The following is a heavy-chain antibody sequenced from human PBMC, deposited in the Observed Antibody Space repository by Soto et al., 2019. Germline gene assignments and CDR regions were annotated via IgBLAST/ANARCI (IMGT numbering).Heavy chain of an antibody. D-gene: IGHD3-22*01. CDR1: GFTITSYW. Sequence: GSLRLSCAASGFTITSYWMHWVRQVPGKGLVWVSRINSDGSSTTYADTVKGRFTISRDNAKNTLYLQMNSLRAEDTAIYYCAKVVGDGNDYYDFWGQGT. CDR2: INSDGSST. J-gene: IGHJ4*02. CDR3: AKVVGDGNDYYDF. V-gene: IGHV3-74*01.